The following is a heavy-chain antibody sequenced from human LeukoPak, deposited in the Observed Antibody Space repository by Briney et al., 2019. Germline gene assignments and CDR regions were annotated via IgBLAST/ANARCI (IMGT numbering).Heavy chain of an antibody. J-gene: IGHJ6*04. V-gene: IGHV3-23*01. Sequence: TGASLRLSCAASGFSFSSYAMTWVRQARGKGLEWVSSIDAGGGDTYHSDSVKGRFTISRDNSMDTLYRQMNSLRGDDTAVYYCGRPTKYWLVGGDGVDVWGEGTTVSVSS. D-gene: IGHD6-19*01. CDR2: IDAGGGDT. CDR1: GFSFSSYA. CDR3: GRPTKYWLVGGDGVDV.